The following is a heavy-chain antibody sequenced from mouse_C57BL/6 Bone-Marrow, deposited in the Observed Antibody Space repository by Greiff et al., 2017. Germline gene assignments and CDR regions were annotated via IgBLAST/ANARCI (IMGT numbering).Heavy chain of an antibody. CDR2: IYPGSGST. CDR3: AYYYGSSYDY. J-gene: IGHJ2*01. CDR1: GYTFTSYW. Sequence: QVQLQQPGAELVKPGASVKMSCKASGYTFTSYWIIWLKQRPGQGLEWIGDIYPGSGSTNYNEKFKSKATLTVDTSSSTANMQLCGLTSVDSAIYYCAYYYGSSYDYWGQGATLTVSS. V-gene: IGHV1-55*01. D-gene: IGHD1-1*01.